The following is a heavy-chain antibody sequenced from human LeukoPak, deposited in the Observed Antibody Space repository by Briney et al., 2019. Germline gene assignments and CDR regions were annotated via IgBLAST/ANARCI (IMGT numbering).Heavy chain of an antibody. Sequence: GGSLRLSCAASGCTFSNHGMKWVLQAAGKGLEWLSGVSPPGCGTYYADSVKGRYTISRDDSKNTLSLQMNSLSVEDTAVYYCARDLAWGAFDYWGQGTLVTVSS. CDR1: GCTFSNHG. J-gene: IGHJ4*02. V-gene: IGHV3-23*01. CDR2: VSPPGCGT. D-gene: IGHD3-16*01. CDR3: ARDLAWGAFDY.